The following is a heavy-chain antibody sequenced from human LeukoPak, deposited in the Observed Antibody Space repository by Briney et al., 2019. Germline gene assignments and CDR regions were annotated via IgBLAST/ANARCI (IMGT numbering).Heavy chain of an antibody. V-gene: IGHV3-9*01. CDR1: GFTFDDYA. J-gene: IGHJ4*02. D-gene: IGHD2-2*01. CDR2: ISWNSGSI. CDR3: AKVGCSSTSCYEQYYFDY. Sequence: PGGSLRLSCAASGFTFDDYARHWVRQAPGKGLEWVSGISWNSGSIGYADSVKGRFTISRDNAKNSLYLQMNSLRAEDTALYYCAKVGCSSTSCYEQYYFDYWGQGTLVTVSS.